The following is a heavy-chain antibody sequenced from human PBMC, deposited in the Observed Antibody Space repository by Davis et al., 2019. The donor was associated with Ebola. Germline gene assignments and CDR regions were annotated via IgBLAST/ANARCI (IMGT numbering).Heavy chain of an antibody. D-gene: IGHD3-22*01. CDR1: GYTFTSYA. V-gene: IGHV7-4-1*02. CDR2: INTNTGNP. Sequence: ASVKVSCKASGYTFTSYAMNWVRQAPGQGLEWMGWINTNTGNPTYAQGFTGRFVFSLDTSVSTAYLQISSLKAEDTAVYYCARDYYDSSGVSLHYYYGMDVWGKGTTVTVSS. J-gene: IGHJ6*04. CDR3: ARDYYDSSGVSLHYYYGMDV.